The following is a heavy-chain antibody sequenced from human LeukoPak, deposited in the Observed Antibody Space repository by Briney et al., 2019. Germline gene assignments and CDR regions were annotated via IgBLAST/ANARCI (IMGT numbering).Heavy chain of an antibody. CDR1: GFTFSSYS. D-gene: IGHD2-2*01. Sequence: PAGSLRLSCAASGFTFSSYSMNWVRQAPGKGLEWVSSISSSSSYIYYADSVKGRFTISRDNAKNSLYLQMNSLRAEDTAVYYCARDPGCSSTSCYRPNAFDIWGQGTMVTVSS. V-gene: IGHV3-21*01. J-gene: IGHJ3*02. CDR3: ARDPGCSSTSCYRPNAFDI. CDR2: ISSSSSYI.